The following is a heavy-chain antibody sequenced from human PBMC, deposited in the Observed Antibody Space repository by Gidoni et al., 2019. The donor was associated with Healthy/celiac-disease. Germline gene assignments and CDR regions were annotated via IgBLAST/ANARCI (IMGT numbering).Heavy chain of an antibody. D-gene: IGHD3-10*01. CDR3: ARHIPDQGFGELYGAVFDY. CDR2: IYYSGST. J-gene: IGHJ4*02. Sequence: QLQLQESGPGLVKPSETLSLTCTVSGGSISSSSYYWGWIRQPPGKGLEWIGSIYYSGSTYYNPSLKSRVTISVDTSKNQFSLKLSSVTAADTAVYYCARHIPDQGFGELYGAVFDYWGQGTLVTVSS. V-gene: IGHV4-39*01. CDR1: GGSISSSSYY.